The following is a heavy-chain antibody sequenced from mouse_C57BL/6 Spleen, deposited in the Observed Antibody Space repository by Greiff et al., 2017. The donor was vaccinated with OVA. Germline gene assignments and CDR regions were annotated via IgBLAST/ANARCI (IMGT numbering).Heavy chain of an antibody. V-gene: IGHV1-80*01. CDR2: IYPGDGDT. CDR1: GYAFSSYW. CDR3: ARSTATTVVADYYAMDY. J-gene: IGHJ4*01. Sequence: VQLQQSGAELVKPGASVKISCKASGYAFSSYWMNWVKQRPGKGLEWIGQIYPGDGDTNYNGKFKGKATLTADKSSSTAYMQLSSLTSEDSAVYFCARSTATTVVADYYAMDYWGQGTSVTVSS. D-gene: IGHD1-1*01.